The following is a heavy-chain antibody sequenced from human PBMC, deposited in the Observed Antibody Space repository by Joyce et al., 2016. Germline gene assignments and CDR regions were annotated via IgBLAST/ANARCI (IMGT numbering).Heavy chain of an antibody. CDR3: ARALGWDSNSCHDY. CDR1: GFPFSNYG. CDR2: ISYDGSNK. V-gene: IGHV3-30*03. D-gene: IGHD6-13*01. Sequence: QVQLVESGGGVVQPGRSLRLSCAASGFPFSNYGMHWVRQDPGKGLGWVAVISYDGSNKYYVDSVKGRFTISRDNSKNTLYLQMNSLRPEDTAVYYCARALGWDSNSCHDYWGQGTLVTVSS. J-gene: IGHJ4*02.